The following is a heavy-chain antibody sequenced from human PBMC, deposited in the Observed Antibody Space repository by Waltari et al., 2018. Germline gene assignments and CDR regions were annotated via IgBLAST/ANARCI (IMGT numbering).Heavy chain of an antibody. CDR3: AREGGYCTNGVCRNFDY. D-gene: IGHD2-8*01. J-gene: IGHJ4*02. CDR2: IIPIFGTA. CDR1: GGTFSSYA. V-gene: IGHV1-69*05. Sequence: QVQLVQSGAEVKKPGSSVKVSCKASGGTFSSYAISWVRQAPGQGLEWMGGIIPIFGTANYAQKFQVRGTITTDESTSTAYMELSSLRSEDTAVYYCAREGGYCTNGVCRNFDYWGQGTLVTVSS.